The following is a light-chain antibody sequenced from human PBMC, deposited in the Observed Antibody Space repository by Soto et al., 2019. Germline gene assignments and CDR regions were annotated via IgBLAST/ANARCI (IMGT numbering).Light chain of an antibody. J-gene: IGLJ1*01. V-gene: IGLV2-14*02. CDR3: SSYTTTSNYV. CDR1: ISDVGSYDL. CDR2: QVS. Sequence: QSALTQPGSVSGSPGQSITISCTGSISDVGSYDLVSWYQQHPGKAPKLMIYQVSRRPSGVSNRFFGSKSGNTASLAISGLQPEDEADYYCSSYTTTSNYVFGTGTKVTVL.